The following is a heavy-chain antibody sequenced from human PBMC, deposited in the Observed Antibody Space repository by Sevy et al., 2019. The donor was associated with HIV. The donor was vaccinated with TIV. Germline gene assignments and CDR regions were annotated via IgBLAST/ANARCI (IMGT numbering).Heavy chain of an antibody. J-gene: IGHJ4*02. D-gene: IGHD3-22*01. V-gene: IGHV4-59*11. CDR1: GGSISGHY. CDR3: ARGGALTYYDTTGFQNYFDS. Sequence: SETLSLTCAISGGSISGHYWGWIRQPPGKGLEWIAYCYDSGSSNYNPSLSGRVTISVDTSKNQFSLRLSSVTAADTAVYYCARGGALTYYDTTGFQNYFDSWGPGTLVTVSS. CDR2: CYDSGSS.